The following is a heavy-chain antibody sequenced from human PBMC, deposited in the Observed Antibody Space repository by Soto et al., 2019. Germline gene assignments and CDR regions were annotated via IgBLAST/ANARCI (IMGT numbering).Heavy chain of an antibody. V-gene: IGHV4-39*07. CDR2: MDYSGST. CDR3: ARGGWRHIDD. J-gene: IGHJ4*02. D-gene: IGHD3-3*01. CDR1: GGSISASSYY. Sequence: SETLSLTCTVSGGSISASSYYWGWIRQPPGEGLEWIGSMDYSGSTYYNPSLKSRVTISVDTSKNQFSLKLTSVTAADTAVYYCARGGWRHIDDWGRGTSVTVSS.